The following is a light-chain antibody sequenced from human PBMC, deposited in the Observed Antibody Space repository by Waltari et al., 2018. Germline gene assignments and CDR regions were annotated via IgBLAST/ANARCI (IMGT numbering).Light chain of an antibody. Sequence: DIQMTQSPSSLSASLGDRLTIPCRASQSVISYLNWYHQKPGKAPERLIYATSNFHSGVRSRFSGHGSGTEFTLTISRLHPEDFATYYCQQRFGTTRTFGQGIEVE. V-gene: IGKV1-39*01. CDR2: ATS. CDR1: QSVISY. CDR3: QQRFGTTRT. J-gene: IGKJ1*01.